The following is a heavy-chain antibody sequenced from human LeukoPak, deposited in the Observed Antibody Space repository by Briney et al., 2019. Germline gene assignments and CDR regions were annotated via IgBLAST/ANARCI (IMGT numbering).Heavy chain of an antibody. D-gene: IGHD5-18*01. V-gene: IGHV4-59*08. CDR2: IYYSGST. J-gene: IGHJ4*02. Sequence: PSETLSLTCTVSGGSISSYYWSWIRQPPGKGLAWIGFIYYSGSTNYNPSLKSRVTISLDTSKNQFSLKLSSVTAADTAVYYCARLRGYSYPFDYWGQGTLVTVSS. CDR3: ARLRGYSYPFDY. CDR1: GGSISSYY.